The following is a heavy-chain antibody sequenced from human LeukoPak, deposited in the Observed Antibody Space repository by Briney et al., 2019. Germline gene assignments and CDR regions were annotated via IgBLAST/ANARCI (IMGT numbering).Heavy chain of an antibody. CDR3: ARDAEVSHYYYYYMDV. Sequence: GGSLRLSCAASGFTFSRYAMHWVRQAPGKGLEYVSGINSNGGRTYYANSVKGRFTISRDNSKNTLYLQMGSLRAEDMAVYYCARDAEVSHYYYYYMDVWGKGTTVTVSS. D-gene: IGHD4-23*01. V-gene: IGHV3-64*01. J-gene: IGHJ6*03. CDR2: INSNGGRT. CDR1: GFTFSRYA.